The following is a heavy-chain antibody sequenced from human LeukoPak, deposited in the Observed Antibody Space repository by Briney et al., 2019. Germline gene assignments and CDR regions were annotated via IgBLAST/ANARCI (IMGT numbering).Heavy chain of an antibody. J-gene: IGHJ4*02. CDR2: ISGSGTTI. CDR3: ARDRGSSGYSDY. V-gene: IGHV3-48*03. D-gene: IGHD3-22*01. CDR1: GFTFSSYE. Sequence: GGSLRLSCAASGFTFSSYEMNWVRQAPGKGLEWVSYISGSGTTIYYADSVKGRFTISRDNSKNTLYLQMNSLRAEDTAVYYCARDRGSSGYSDYWGQGTLVTVSS.